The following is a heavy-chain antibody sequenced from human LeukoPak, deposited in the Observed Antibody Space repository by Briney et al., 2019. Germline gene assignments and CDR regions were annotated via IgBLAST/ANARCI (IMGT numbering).Heavy chain of an antibody. CDR2: ISSSSSTI. V-gene: IGHV3-48*04. D-gene: IGHD6-19*01. Sequence: GGSLRLSCAASGFTFSSYSMNWVRQAPGKGLEWVSYISSSSSTIYYADSVKGRFTISRDNAKNSLYLQKNSLRAEDTAVYYCARGTVAGDHYYYGMDVWGQGTTVTVSS. CDR1: GFTFSSYS. J-gene: IGHJ6*02. CDR3: ARGTVAGDHYYYGMDV.